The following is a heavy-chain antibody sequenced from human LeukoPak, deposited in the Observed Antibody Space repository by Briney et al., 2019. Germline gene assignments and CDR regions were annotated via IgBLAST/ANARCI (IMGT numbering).Heavy chain of an antibody. Sequence: SETLSLTCTVSGGSISSYYWSWIRQPPGKGLEWIGYIYYGGSTNYNPSLKSRVTISVDTSKNQFSLKLSSVTAADTAVYYCARGGWENWFDPWGQGTLVTVSS. V-gene: IGHV4-59*01. CDR3: ARGGWENWFDP. J-gene: IGHJ5*02. CDR1: GGSISSYY. CDR2: IYYGGST. D-gene: IGHD1-26*01.